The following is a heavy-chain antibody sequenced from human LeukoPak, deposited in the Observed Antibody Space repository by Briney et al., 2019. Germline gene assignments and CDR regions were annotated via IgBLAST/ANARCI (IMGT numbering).Heavy chain of an antibody. CDR3: ARDVLGLGQAFDY. J-gene: IGHJ4*02. V-gene: IGHV3-30-3*01. CDR2: ISYDGSNK. D-gene: IGHD7-27*01. Sequence: GGSLRLSCAASGFTFSSYAMHWVRQAPGKGLEWVAVISYDGSNKYYADSVRGRFTISRDNTKKILYLQMNSLRPEDTAVYYCARDVLGLGQAFDYWGQGTLVTVSS. CDR1: GFTFSSYA.